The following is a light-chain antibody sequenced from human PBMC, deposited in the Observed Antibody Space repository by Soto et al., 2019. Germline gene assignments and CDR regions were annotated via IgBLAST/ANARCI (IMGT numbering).Light chain of an antibody. CDR3: TLYAGTNIWV. V-gene: IGLV2-8*01. J-gene: IGLJ3*02. Sequence: QSALTQPPSASGSPGQSVTISCTGTSSDVGGYNYVSWYQQYPGKAPKLMIYEVSNRPSGVPDRFSGSKSGKTASLTVSGLQTEDEADYYCTLYAGTNIWVFGGGTKVTVL. CDR1: SSDVGGYNY. CDR2: EVS.